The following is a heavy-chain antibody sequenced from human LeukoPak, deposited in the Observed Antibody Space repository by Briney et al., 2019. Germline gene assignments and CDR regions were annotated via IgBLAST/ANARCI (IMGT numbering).Heavy chain of an antibody. CDR3: ARDRRSGYGVDY. Sequence: SVNVSCKASGGTFSSYAISWVRQAPGQGLEWMGGIIPIFGTANYAQKFQGRVTITADESTSTAYMELSSLRSEDTAVYYCARDRRSGYGVDYWGQGTLVTVSS. CDR1: GGTFSSYA. V-gene: IGHV1-69*01. CDR2: IIPIFGTA. J-gene: IGHJ4*02. D-gene: IGHD3-3*01.